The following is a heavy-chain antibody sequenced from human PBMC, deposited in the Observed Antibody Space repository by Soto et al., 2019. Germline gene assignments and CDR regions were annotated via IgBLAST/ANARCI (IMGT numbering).Heavy chain of an antibody. J-gene: IGHJ6*02. V-gene: IGHV3-7*01. CDR2: IKQDGSEK. CDR3: ARDKDCSSTSCLYYYGMDV. D-gene: IGHD2-2*01. CDR1: GFTFSSYW. Sequence: GGSLRLSCAASGFTFSSYWMSWVRQAPGKGLEWVANIKQDGSEKYYVDSVKGRFTISRDNAKNSLYLQMNSLRAEDTAVYYCARDKDCSSTSCLYYYGMDVWGQGTTVTVSS.